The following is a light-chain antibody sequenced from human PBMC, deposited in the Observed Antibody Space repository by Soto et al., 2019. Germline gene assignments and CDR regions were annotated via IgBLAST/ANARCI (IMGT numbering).Light chain of an antibody. V-gene: IGKV3-20*01. CDR1: QSVNSNY. CDR3: QQCGGSPLYT. CDR2: GAS. Sequence: IVLTQSPGTLSLSPGERATLSCRASQSVNSNYLAWYQQKPGQAPRLLIYGASNRATGIPDRFTGSGSVTDFTLTISRLEPEDFAVYYCQQCGGSPLYTFGQGTKLEIK. J-gene: IGKJ2*01.